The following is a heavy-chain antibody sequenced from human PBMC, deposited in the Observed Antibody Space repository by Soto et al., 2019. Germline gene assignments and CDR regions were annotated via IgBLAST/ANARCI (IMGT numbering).Heavy chain of an antibody. D-gene: IGHD2-21*02. Sequence: GGALRLSCAASGFSFSTYSMNWVRQAPGKGLEWVSSISSRSDTYYADSVKGRFTISRDNAKNSVSLQMDSLRAEDAAVYYCAREETAWPLAYGLDVWGQGTTVTVSS. CDR1: GFSFSTYS. CDR3: AREETAWPLAYGLDV. J-gene: IGHJ6*02. CDR2: ISSRSDT. V-gene: IGHV3-21*01.